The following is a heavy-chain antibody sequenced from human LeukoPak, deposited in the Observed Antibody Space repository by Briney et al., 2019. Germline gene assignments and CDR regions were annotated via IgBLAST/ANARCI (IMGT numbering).Heavy chain of an antibody. V-gene: IGHV3-48*02. CDR3: ARDRTEYQLLFDY. CDR2: ISSSSSTI. J-gene: IGHJ4*02. D-gene: IGHD2-2*01. CDR1: GFTFSSCA. Sequence: QTGGSLRLSCAASGFTFSSCAMNWVRQAPGKGLEWVSYISSSSSTIYYADSVKGRFTISRDNAKNSLYLQMNSLRDEDTAVYYCARDRTEYQLLFDYWGQGTLVTVSS.